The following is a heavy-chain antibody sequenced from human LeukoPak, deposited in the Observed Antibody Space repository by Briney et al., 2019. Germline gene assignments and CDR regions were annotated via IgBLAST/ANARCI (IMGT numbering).Heavy chain of an antibody. CDR2: IDPSSGDT. J-gene: IGHJ4*02. CDR1: GYALANYY. Sequence: ASVKVSCKASGYALANYYMSWVRRAPGQGPEWMGAIDPSSGDTQFAPKFEGRVTVTADTSTSTVYMEMNSLRPDDTAMYYCATYPGPTIQGSFDYWGQGTLVTVSS. V-gene: IGHV1-46*01. D-gene: IGHD5-18*01. CDR3: ATYPGPTIQGSFDY.